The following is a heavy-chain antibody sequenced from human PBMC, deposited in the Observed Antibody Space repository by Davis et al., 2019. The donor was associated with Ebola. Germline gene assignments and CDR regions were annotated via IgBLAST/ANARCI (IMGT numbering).Heavy chain of an antibody. V-gene: IGHV5-51*01. J-gene: IGHJ4*02. CDR1: GYTFTSYD. CDR2: IYPGDSDT. CDR3: ARQGAPYSAPAN. D-gene: IGHD1-26*01. Sequence: KVSCKASGYTFTSYDINWVRQMPGKGLEWMGIIYPGDSDTRYSPSFQGQVTISADKSISTAYLQWSSLKASDTAMYYCARQGAPYSAPANWGQGTLVTVSS.